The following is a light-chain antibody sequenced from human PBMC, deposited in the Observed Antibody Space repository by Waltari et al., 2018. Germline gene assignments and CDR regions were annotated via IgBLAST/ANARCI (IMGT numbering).Light chain of an antibody. CDR2: GTF. Sequence: IVMTQSPATLSVSPGETVSLSCRAGQSVSPKLAWYQQKPGQAPRLLIYGTFVRATGTPGRFSGSESGTEFTLTISSLQSEDFALYYCQQYHDSPRTFGGGTKVEI. V-gene: IGKV3-15*01. J-gene: IGKJ4*01. CDR3: QQYHDSPRT. CDR1: QSVSPK.